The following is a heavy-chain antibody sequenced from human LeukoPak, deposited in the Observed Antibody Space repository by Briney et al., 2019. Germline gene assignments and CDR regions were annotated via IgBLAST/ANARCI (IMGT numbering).Heavy chain of an antibody. CDR1: GFTFSSYG. CDR3: AKDTYYYGSGSFFVDY. V-gene: IGHV3-30*02. CDR2: IRYDGSKK. D-gene: IGHD3-10*01. Sequence: GGSLRLSCAASGFTFSSYGMHWVRQAPGKGLEWVAFIRYDGSKKYYADSVKGRFTISRDNSKTTLYLQMNSLRAEDTAVYYCAKDTYYYGSGSFFVDYWGQGTLVTVSS. J-gene: IGHJ4*02.